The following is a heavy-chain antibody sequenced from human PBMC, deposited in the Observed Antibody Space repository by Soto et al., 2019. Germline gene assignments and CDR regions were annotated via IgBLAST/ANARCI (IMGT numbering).Heavy chain of an antibody. CDR2: ISSSSTI. J-gene: IGHJ5*02. CDR1: GFTFSSYS. V-gene: IGHV3-48*01. CDR3: ASSVVAATTNWFDP. Sequence: GGSLRLSCAASGFTFSSYSMNWVRQAPGKGLEWVSYISSSSTIYYADSVKGRFTISRDNAKNSLYLQMNSLRAEDTAVYYCASSVVAATTNWFDPWGQGTLVTVSS. D-gene: IGHD2-15*01.